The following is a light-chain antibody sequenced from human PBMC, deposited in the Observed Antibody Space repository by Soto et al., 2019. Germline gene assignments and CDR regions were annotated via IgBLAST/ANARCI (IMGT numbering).Light chain of an antibody. CDR3: QQYNSLFSRT. CDR1: QSISSH. J-gene: IGKJ1*01. CDR2: HAT. V-gene: IGKV1-5*01. Sequence: DIQMTQSPSTLSASVGDRVTITCRASQSISSHLAWYQQKPGKAPKLLIYHATSWKSEVPSRFSGSGSGTEFTLTISSLQPDDFATYYCQQYNSLFSRTFGQGTKVEI.